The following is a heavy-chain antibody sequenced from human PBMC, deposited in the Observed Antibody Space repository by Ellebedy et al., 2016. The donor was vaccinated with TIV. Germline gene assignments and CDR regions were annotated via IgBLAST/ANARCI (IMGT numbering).Heavy chain of an antibody. Sequence: MPSETLSLTCTVSGGSIRSYYWSWIRQLPGKGLEWIGYIYSSGTTNYNPSLRSRLIIPVDTSKNQFSLKLNSVTAADTAVYYCASVSYGAGLNYWGQGTLVTVSS. D-gene: IGHD4-17*01. CDR1: GGSIRSYY. CDR2: IYSSGTT. V-gene: IGHV4-59*08. J-gene: IGHJ4*02. CDR3: ASVSYGAGLNY.